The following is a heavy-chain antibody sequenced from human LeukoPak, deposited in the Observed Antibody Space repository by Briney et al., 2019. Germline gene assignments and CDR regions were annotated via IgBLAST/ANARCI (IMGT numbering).Heavy chain of an antibody. J-gene: IGHJ6*02. D-gene: IGHD2-2*01. V-gene: IGHV4-61*02. CDR2: IYTSGST. CDR3: AREKAVPAAPYYYYYGMDV. CDR1: GGSISSGSYY. Sequence: PSQTLSLTCTVSGGSISSGSYYWSWIRQPAGKGLEWIGRIYTSGSTNYNPSLKSRVTISVDTSKNQFSLKLSSVTAADTAVYYCAREKAVPAAPYYYYYGMDVWGQGTTVTVSS.